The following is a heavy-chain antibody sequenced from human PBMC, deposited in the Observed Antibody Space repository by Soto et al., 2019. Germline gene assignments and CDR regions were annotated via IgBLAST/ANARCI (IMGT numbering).Heavy chain of an antibody. CDR3: GKGNSKWGTGDAFDI. J-gene: IGHJ3*02. Sequence: EVQLLESGGGVVQPGGSLRRSCAASGFTFNNYALNWVRQAPGKGLEWVSSISGTGGSTFYAGSAKGRFTISRDNSKNTLFLQMTSLRAEDTAVYYCGKGNSKWGTGDAFDIWGQGKMVTVSS. CDR2: ISGTGGST. D-gene: IGHD7-27*01. V-gene: IGHV3-23*01. CDR1: GFTFNNYA.